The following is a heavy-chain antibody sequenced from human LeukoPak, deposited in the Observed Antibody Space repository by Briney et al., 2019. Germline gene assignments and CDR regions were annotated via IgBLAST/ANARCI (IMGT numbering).Heavy chain of an antibody. V-gene: IGHV1-8*01. CDR3: ARDYGDFQNWFDP. CDR1: GYTLTSYD. J-gene: IGHJ5*02. D-gene: IGHD4-17*01. Sequence: ASVKVSCKASGYTLTSYDINWVRQATGQGLEWMGWMNPNSGNTGYAQKFQGRVTTTRNTSISTAYMELSSLRSEDTAVYYCARDYGDFQNWFDPWGQGTLVTVSS. CDR2: MNPNSGNT.